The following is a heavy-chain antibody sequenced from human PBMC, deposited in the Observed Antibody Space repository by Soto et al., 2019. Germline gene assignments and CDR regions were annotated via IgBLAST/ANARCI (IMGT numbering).Heavy chain of an antibody. Sequence: ASVKVSCKASGYTFTSYGISWVRQAPGQGLEWMGWISAYNGNTNYAQKLQGRVTMTTDTSTSTAYMELRSLRSDDTAVYYCARDCSSTRCYHYMDVWGKGTTVTVSS. V-gene: IGHV1-18*01. J-gene: IGHJ6*03. CDR1: GYTFTSYG. D-gene: IGHD2-2*01. CDR3: ARDCSSTRCYHYMDV. CDR2: ISAYNGNT.